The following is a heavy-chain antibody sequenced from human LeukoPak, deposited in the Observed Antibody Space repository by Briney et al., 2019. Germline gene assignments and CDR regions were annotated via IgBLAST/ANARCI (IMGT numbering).Heavy chain of an antibody. CDR2: IYASGST. J-gene: IGHJ3*02. CDR1: GGSISRSC. CDR3: ARFYDYGDHLLKNAFDM. D-gene: IGHD4-17*01. V-gene: IGHV4-4*09. Sequence: SQTLSLTCTVSGGSISRSCWSWIRQPPGKGLEWIGCIYASGSTNYIPSLKSRIAISVDTSKNQFSLRLTSVTAADTATYYCARFYDYGDHLLKNAFDMWGQGTMVTVSS.